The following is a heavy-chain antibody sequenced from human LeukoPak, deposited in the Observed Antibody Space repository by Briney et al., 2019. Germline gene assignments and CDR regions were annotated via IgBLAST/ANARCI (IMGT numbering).Heavy chain of an antibody. CDR3: ARESWQTLRYFDWLDY. CDR1: GYTFTSYY. CDR2: INPSGGST. J-gene: IGHJ4*02. Sequence: ASVKVSCKASGYTFTSYYMHWVRQAPGQGLEWMGIINPSGGSTSYAQKFQGRVTMTRDTSTSTVYMELSSLRSEDTAVYYCARESWQTLRYFDWLDYWGQGTLVTVSS. D-gene: IGHD3-9*01. V-gene: IGHV1-46*01.